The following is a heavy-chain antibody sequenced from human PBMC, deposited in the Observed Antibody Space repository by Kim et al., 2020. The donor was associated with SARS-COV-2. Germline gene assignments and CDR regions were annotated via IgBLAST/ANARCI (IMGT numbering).Heavy chain of an antibody. CDR2: IYSGGST. V-gene: IGHV3-66*01. CDR1: GFTVSSNY. D-gene: IGHD2-2*01. Sequence: GGSLRLSCAASGFTVSSNYMSWVRQAPGKGLEWVSVIYSGGSTYYADSVKGRFTISRDNSKHTLYLQMNSLRAEDTAVYYFASNTCPSTSCYSNGRGYFDYWGQGTMVTVSS. CDR3: ASNTCPSTSCYSNGRGYFDY. J-gene: IGHJ4*02.